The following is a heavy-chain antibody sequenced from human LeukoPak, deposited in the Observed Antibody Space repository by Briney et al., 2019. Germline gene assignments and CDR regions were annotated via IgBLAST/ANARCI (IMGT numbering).Heavy chain of an antibody. J-gene: IGHJ4*02. D-gene: IGHD6-19*01. V-gene: IGHV3-7*01. CDR1: GFTFSSYW. CDR2: IKQDGSEK. CDR3: ARGISSGWYLWGGVDLDY. Sequence: PGGSLRLSCAASGFTFSSYWMSWVRQAPGKGLEWVANIKQDGSEKYYVDSVKGRFTISRDNAKNSLYLQMNSLRAEDTAVYYCARGISSGWYLWGGVDLDYLGQGTLVTVSS.